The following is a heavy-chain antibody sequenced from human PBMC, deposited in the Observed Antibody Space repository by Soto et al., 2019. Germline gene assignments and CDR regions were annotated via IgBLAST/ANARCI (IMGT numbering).Heavy chain of an antibody. V-gene: IGHV2-5*02. Sequence: QITLKESGPTLVKPTQTLTLTCTFSGFSLSTSRGGVGWVRQPPGKALEWLTFIYWDGDKRYSPSLKSRLTITKETSKNQVVLTLTNMDPVDTAIYYCAHSPHEGIVVGKDFQHWGQGTLVTVSS. J-gene: IGHJ1*01. CDR3: AHSPHEGIVVGKDFQH. CDR2: IYWDGDK. D-gene: IGHD3-22*01. CDR1: GFSLSTSRGG.